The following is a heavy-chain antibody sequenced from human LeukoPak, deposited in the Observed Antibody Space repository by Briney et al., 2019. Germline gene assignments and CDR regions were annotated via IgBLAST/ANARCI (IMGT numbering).Heavy chain of an antibody. V-gene: IGHV3-23*01. CDR1: GFTSTNYA. J-gene: IGHJ4*02. CDR2: ISGSGDNA. Sequence: GGSLRLSCAASGFTSTNYAMGWVRQAPGKGLEGVSTISGSGDNAYYADSVKGRFTISRDNSKNTLHLQMSSLRVEDTAVYYCAARPPIAVAGPFDFWGQGTLVTVSS. D-gene: IGHD6-19*01. CDR3: AARPPIAVAGPFDF.